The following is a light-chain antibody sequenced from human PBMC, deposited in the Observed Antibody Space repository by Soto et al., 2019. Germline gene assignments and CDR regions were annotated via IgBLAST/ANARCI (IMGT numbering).Light chain of an antibody. V-gene: IGKV3-20*01. CDR3: QQFGTSPA. CDR2: GVS. CDR1: QRVGSSS. Sequence: EIVLTQSPGTLSLSPGERAILSCRASQRVGSSSLAWYQQRPGQAPRLLIYGVSTRATGIPDRFSGSGSGTDFTLTISRLESEEFAVYFCQQFGTSPAFGGGTKVEIK. J-gene: IGKJ4*01.